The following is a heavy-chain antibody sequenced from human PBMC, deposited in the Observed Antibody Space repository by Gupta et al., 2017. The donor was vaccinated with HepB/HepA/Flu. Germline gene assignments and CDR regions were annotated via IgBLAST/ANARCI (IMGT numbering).Heavy chain of an antibody. D-gene: IGHD4-11*01. CDR3: ATWGPYSGRDAHFFDY. CDR2: VKSATEGGAT. J-gene: IGHJ4*02. V-gene: IGHV3-15*01. CDR1: GFNLINAW. Sequence: EVVLVESGGGVVKPGESLRLSCAASGFNLINAWMTWVRRAPGKGLELVARVKSATEGGATDYWAPAKGRFSVSRDDSESTLYLQMNNLNTEDTAVYYCATWGPYSGRDAHFFDYWGPGIPVTVSS.